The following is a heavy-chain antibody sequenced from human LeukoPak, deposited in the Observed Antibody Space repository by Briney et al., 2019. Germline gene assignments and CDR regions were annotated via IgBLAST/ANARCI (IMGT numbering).Heavy chain of an antibody. D-gene: IGHD6-19*01. CDR3: ARLSSSGWYTFDF. CDR1: GGSISSSSYY. V-gene: IGHV4-39*01. CDR2: IYYSGST. Sequence: KPSETLSLTCTVSGGSISSSSYYWGWIRQPPGKGLEWIGSIYYSGSTYYNPSLMSRGTISVDTSKNQFSLKLTSVTAADTAVYYCARLSSSGWYTFDFWGQGTLVTVSS. J-gene: IGHJ4*02.